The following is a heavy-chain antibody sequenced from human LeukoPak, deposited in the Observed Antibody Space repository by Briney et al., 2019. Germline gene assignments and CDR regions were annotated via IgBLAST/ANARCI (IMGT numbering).Heavy chain of an antibody. V-gene: IGHV3-23*01. Sequence: GGSLRLSCAASGFTFSSYAMSWVRQAPGKGLEWVSAISGSGGSTYYADSVKGRFTISRDNSKNTLYLQMNSLRAEGTAVYYCAKAGDYYDSSGYYYVNYFDYWGQGTLVTVS. D-gene: IGHD3-22*01. CDR2: ISGSGGST. J-gene: IGHJ4*02. CDR1: GFTFSSYA. CDR3: AKAGDYYDSSGYYYVNYFDY.